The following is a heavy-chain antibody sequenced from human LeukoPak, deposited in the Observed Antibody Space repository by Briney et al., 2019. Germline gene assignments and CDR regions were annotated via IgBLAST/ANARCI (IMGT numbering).Heavy chain of an antibody. CDR3: ARSHYYYDSSGYPTDYYYYYGMDV. J-gene: IGHJ6*02. Sequence: GASVKVSCKASGYTFTSYGISWVRQAPGQGLEWMGWISAYNGNTNYAQKLQGRVTMTTDTSTSTAYMELRSPRSDDTAVYYCARSHYYYDSSGYPTDYYYYYGMDVWGQGTTVTVSS. CDR1: GYTFTSYG. V-gene: IGHV1-18*01. CDR2: ISAYNGNT. D-gene: IGHD3-22*01.